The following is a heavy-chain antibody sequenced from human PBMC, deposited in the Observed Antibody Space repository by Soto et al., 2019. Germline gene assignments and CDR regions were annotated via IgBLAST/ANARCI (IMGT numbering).Heavy chain of an antibody. CDR3: ARPIGSYYDY. CDR2: TDPSDSYT. J-gene: IGHJ4*02. Sequence: GESLKISCKGSGYSFTSYWISWVRQMPGKGLEWMGRTDPSDSYTNYSPSFQGHVTISADKSISTAYLQWSSLKASDTAMYYCARPIGSYYDYWGQGTLVTVSS. CDR1: GYSFTSYW. V-gene: IGHV5-10-1*01. D-gene: IGHD1-26*01.